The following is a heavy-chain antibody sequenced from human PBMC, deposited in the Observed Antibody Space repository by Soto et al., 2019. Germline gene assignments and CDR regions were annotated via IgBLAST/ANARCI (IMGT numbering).Heavy chain of an antibody. D-gene: IGHD2-2*01. V-gene: IGHV1-18*01. CDR1: GYTFTSYG. Sequence: QVQLVQSGAEVKKPGASVKVSCKASGYTFTSYGISWVRQAPGQGLEWMGWISGYNGNTNYAQKVQGRVTMTTDISTSTAYMELRRLRSDDTAVYYCARDGYCISTTCYVGGGFGMDVWGQGTTVTVSS. CDR3: ARDGYCISTTCYVGGGFGMDV. CDR2: ISGYNGNT. J-gene: IGHJ6*02.